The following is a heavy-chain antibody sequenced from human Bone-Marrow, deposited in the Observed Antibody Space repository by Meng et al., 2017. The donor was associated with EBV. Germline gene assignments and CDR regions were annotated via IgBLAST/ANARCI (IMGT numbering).Heavy chain of an antibody. CDR3: SRSNWYPDY. V-gene: IGHV3-74*02. CDR2: INVDGSDT. Sequence: EVQFLEFGGGLVQPGGSLRLSCAASGFTLSNYWMHWVRQVPGKGLVWVSRINVDGSDTIYADSVKGRFTISRDNGKNTLYLQMNSLRADDTAVYYCSRSNWYPDYWGQGTLVTVSS. D-gene: IGHD6-13*01. J-gene: IGHJ4*02. CDR1: GFTLSNYW.